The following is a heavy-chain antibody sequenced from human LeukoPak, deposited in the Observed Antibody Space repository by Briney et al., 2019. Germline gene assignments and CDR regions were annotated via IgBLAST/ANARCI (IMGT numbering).Heavy chain of an antibody. CDR3: ARARYCSGGSCYGIYYFDY. Sequence: GGSLRLSCAAPGFTVSSNYMSWVRQAPGKGLEWVSVIYSGGSTYYADSVKGRFTISRDNSKNTLYLQMNSLRAEDTAVYYCARARYCSGGSCYGIYYFDYWGQGTLVTVSS. D-gene: IGHD2-15*01. V-gene: IGHV3-66*02. J-gene: IGHJ4*02. CDR1: GFTVSSNY. CDR2: IYSGGST.